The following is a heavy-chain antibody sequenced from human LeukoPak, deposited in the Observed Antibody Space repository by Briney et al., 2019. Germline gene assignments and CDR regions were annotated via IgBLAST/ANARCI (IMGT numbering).Heavy chain of an antibody. CDR1: GGSISSSSYY. J-gene: IGHJ4*02. V-gene: IGHV4-39*07. D-gene: IGHD4-17*01. Sequence: SETLSLTCTVSGGSISSSSYYWGWIRQPPGKGLEWIGSIYYSGSTYYNPSLKSRVTISVDTSKNQFSLKLSSVTAADTAVYYCARGGCGDTQSTDYWGQGTLVTVSS. CDR2: IYYSGST. CDR3: ARGGCGDTQSTDY.